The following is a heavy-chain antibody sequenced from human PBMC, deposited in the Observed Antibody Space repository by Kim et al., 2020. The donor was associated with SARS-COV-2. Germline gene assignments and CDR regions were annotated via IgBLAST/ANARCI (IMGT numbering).Heavy chain of an antibody. V-gene: IGHV4-34*01. J-gene: IGHJ6*03. CDR3: ARGDAYYYYMDV. Sequence: NYNPALKSRVTISVDTSKNQFSLKLSSVTAADTAVYYCARGDAYYYYMDVWGKGTTVTVSS.